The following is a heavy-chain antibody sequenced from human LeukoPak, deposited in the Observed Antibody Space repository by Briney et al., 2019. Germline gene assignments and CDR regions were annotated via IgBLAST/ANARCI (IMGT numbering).Heavy chain of an antibody. CDR2: IYYSGST. CDR1: GGSISSGDYY. Sequence: PSQTLSLTCTVSGGSISSGDYYWSWIRQPPGKGLEWIGYIYYSGSTYYNPSLKSRVTISVDTSKNQFSLKLSSVTAADTAVYYCARVLEENTAYDMVYYYGMDVWGKGTTVTVSS. D-gene: IGHD3-9*01. V-gene: IGHV4-30-4*01. CDR3: ARVLEENTAYDMVYYYGMDV. J-gene: IGHJ6*04.